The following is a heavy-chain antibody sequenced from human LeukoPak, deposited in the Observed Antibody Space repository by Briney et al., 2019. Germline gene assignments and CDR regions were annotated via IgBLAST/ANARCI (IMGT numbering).Heavy chain of an antibody. J-gene: IGHJ4*02. CDR1: GYTFTSYG. V-gene: IGHV1-8*02. CDR3: ARTIYYYGSGSSPYYFDY. Sequence: GASVKVSCKASGYTFTSYGISWVRQAPGQGLEWMGWMNPNSGNTGYAQKFQGRVTMTRNTSISTAYMELSSLRSEDTAVYYCARTIYYYGSGSSPYYFDYWGQGTLVTVSS. CDR2: MNPNSGNT. D-gene: IGHD3-10*01.